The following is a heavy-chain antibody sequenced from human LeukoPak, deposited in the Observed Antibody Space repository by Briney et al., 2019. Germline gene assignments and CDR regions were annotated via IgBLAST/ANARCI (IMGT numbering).Heavy chain of an antibody. Sequence: PGGSLRLSCAASGFTVSSNYMSWVRQAPGKGLEWVSSIYSDGFTYYADSVKGRFTISRDNSKNTLYLQMNSLRAEDTAVYYCVKEKPYGSGSYYRRFDYWGQGTLVTVSS. CDR2: IYSDGFT. CDR3: VKEKPYGSGSYYRRFDY. J-gene: IGHJ4*02. CDR1: GFTVSSNY. D-gene: IGHD3-10*01. V-gene: IGHV3-66*01.